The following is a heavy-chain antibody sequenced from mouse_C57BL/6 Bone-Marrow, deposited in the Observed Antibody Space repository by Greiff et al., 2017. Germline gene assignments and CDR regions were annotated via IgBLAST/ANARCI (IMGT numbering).Heavy chain of an antibody. CDR1: GYTFTSYG. CDR3: ARGQLRPYYFDY. Sequence: QVQLKESGAELARPGASVKLSCKASGYTFTSYGISWVKQRTGQGLEWIGEIYPRSGNTYYNEKFKGKATLTADKSSSTAYMEIRSLTSEDSAVYYCARGQLRPYYFDYWGQGTTLTVSS. J-gene: IGHJ2*01. D-gene: IGHD3-2*02. CDR2: IYPRSGNT. V-gene: IGHV1-81*01.